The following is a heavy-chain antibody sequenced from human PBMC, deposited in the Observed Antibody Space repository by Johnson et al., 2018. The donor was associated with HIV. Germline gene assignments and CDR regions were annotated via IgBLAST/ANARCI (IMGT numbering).Heavy chain of an antibody. Sequence: VQLVESGGGVVQPGRSLRLSCAASGFTFSSYGMHWVRQDPGKGLEWVAVRWYDGSNKYYADSVKGRFTISRDNSKNTLYLQMNSLRAEDTAVYYCAKDRRYYDSSGYYHDAFDIWGQGTMVTVSS. CDR2: RWYDGSNK. CDR3: AKDRRYYDSSGYYHDAFDI. J-gene: IGHJ3*02. V-gene: IGHV3-33*06. CDR1: GFTFSSYG. D-gene: IGHD3-22*01.